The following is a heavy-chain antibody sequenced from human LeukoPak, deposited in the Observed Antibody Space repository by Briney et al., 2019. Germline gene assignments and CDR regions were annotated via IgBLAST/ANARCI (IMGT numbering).Heavy chain of an antibody. CDR2: ISYDGSNK. CDR1: GFTFSSYG. V-gene: IGHV3-30*18. CDR3: AKDGNRWLEPLAF. D-gene: IGHD6-19*01. J-gene: IGHJ4*02. Sequence: GRSLRLSCAASGFTFSSYGMNWVRQAPGKGLEWVAVISYDGSNKFYADSVRGRFTISRDNSKSTLYLQMNSLRAEDTAMYYCAKDGNRWLEPLAFWGQGTLVTVSS.